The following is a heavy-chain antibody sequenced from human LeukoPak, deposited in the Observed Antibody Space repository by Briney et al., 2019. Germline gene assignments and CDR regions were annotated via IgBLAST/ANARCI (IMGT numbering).Heavy chain of an antibody. V-gene: IGHV4-61*01. D-gene: IGHD3-22*01. J-gene: IGHJ6*03. CDR3: ARTTYYYDSSGYYYYHYYMDV. Sequence: SETLSLTCTVSGGSISSSSYYWSWIRQPPGTGLEWIGYIYYSGSTNYNPSLKSRVTISVDTSKNQFSLKLSSVTAADTAVYYCARTTYYYDSSGYYYYHYYMDVWGKGTTVTISS. CDR2: IYYSGST. CDR1: GGSISSSSYY.